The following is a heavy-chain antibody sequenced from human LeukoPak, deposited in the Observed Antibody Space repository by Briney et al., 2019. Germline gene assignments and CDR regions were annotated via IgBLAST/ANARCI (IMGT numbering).Heavy chain of an antibody. CDR1: GFTFSSYA. Sequence: GRSLRLSCAASGFTFSSYAMHWVRQAPGKGLEWVAVISYDGSNKYYADSVKGRFTISRDNSKNTLYLQMNSLRAEDTAVYYCARYFLNYGMDVWGQGTTVTVSS. J-gene: IGHJ6*02. D-gene: IGHD3-3*01. CDR2: ISYDGSNK. CDR3: ARYFLNYGMDV. V-gene: IGHV3-30*04.